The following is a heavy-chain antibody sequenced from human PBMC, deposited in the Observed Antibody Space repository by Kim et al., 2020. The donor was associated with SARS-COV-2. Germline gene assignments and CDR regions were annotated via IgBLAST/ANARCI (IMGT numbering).Heavy chain of an antibody. CDR1: GFTFSSYV. Sequence: GGSLRLSCAASGFTFSSYVMHWVRQAPGKGLEWVAVVWYDGSNKYYTDSVRGRFTISKDNSKNTLYLQLNSLRAEDTAVYYCARGFLGTFVDFWIDDWG. V-gene: IGHV3-33*08. CDR3: ARGFLGTFVDFWIDD. CDR2: VWYDGSNK. D-gene: IGHD3-3*01. J-gene: IGHJ3*01.